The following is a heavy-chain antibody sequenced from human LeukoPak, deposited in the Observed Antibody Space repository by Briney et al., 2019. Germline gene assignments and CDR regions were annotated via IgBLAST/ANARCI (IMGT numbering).Heavy chain of an antibody. V-gene: IGHV3-23*01. Sequence: PGGSLRLSCAASGFTFSDYAMNWVRQAPGKGLEWVSTISGSGGSTYYAGSVKGRFTISRDNSKNTLYLQMNSLRAEDTAVYYCAKDGGIAVAGTPDYWGQGTLVTVSS. CDR1: GFTFSDYA. D-gene: IGHD6-19*01. J-gene: IGHJ4*02. CDR3: AKDGGIAVAGTPDY. CDR2: ISGSGGST.